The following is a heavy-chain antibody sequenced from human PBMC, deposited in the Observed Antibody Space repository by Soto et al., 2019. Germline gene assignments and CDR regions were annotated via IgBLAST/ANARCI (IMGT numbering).Heavy chain of an antibody. Sequence: QVQLQESGPGLVRPSQTLSLTCTVSGGSITNGDYYWNWIRQHQGKGLEWIGYINYRGITFYNPSLKSRVFISVETSKNQFSLNLSSVTAADTAVYFCARDAPGEAPYWGQGTLVTVSS. CDR2: INYRGIT. V-gene: IGHV4-31*03. CDR1: GGSITNGDYY. D-gene: IGHD2-2*01. CDR3: ARDAPGEAPY. J-gene: IGHJ4*02.